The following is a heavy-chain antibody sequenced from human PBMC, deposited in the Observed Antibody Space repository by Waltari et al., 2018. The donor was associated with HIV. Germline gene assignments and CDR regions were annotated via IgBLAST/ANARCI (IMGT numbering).Heavy chain of an antibody. CDR2: VSGSGGGR. CDR1: GVTFSNYG. D-gene: IGHD6-13*01. J-gene: IGHJ6*04. CDR3: VKEHQYSHSWYSYYGMDV. Sequence: EVQVLESGGALVQPGGSLSLSCAASGVTFSNYGMSWHGRAPGKGVGGGSTVSGSGGGRYGADSVKGSFTVSRDNSNNSVYLQMNSLRAEDTAVYVCVKEHQYSHSWYSYYGMDVGGEGTTVTVSS. V-gene: IGHV3-23*01.